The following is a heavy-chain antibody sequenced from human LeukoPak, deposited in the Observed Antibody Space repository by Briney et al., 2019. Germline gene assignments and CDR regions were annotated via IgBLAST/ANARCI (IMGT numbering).Heavy chain of an antibody. CDR3: ARDSSSGWSP. Sequence: GGSLRLSCAASGFTFSSYWVSWVRQAPGKGLEWVANIKQDGREKYYVDSVKGRFTISRDNARNSLYLQMNSLRAEDTAVYYCARDSSSGWSPWGQGTMVTVSS. D-gene: IGHD6-19*01. J-gene: IGHJ3*01. V-gene: IGHV3-7*01. CDR2: IKQDGREK. CDR1: GFTFSSYW.